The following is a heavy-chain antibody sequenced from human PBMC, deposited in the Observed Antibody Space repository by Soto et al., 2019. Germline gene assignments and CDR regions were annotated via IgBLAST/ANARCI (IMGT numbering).Heavy chain of an antibody. CDR2: IYYSGST. J-gene: IGHJ4*02. Sequence: PSETLSLTCNVSGGSISSYYWSWIRQPPGKGLEWIGYIYYSGSTNYNPSLKSRVTISVDTSKNQFSLKLSSVTAADTAVYYCARGTSGSYYVCDYWGQGTLVTVSS. V-gene: IGHV4-59*01. CDR3: ARGTSGSYYVCDY. CDR1: GGSISSYY. D-gene: IGHD1-26*01.